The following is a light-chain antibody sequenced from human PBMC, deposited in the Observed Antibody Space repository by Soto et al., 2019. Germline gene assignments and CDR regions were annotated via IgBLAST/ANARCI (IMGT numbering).Light chain of an antibody. Sequence: EIVLTQSPGTLSLSPGERASLSCRASQSVSNSYLAWYQQKPGQAPRLLIYGASSRATGIPDRFSGSGSGTDFTLTISRLEPEDLAVYYCQQSYSVPLTFGGGTKVEIK. V-gene: IGKV3-20*01. CDR2: GAS. J-gene: IGKJ4*01. CDR1: QSVSNSY. CDR3: QQSYSVPLT.